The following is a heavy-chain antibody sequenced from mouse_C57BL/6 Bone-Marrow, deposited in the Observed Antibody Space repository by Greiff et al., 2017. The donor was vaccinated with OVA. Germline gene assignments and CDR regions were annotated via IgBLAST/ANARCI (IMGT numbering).Heavy chain of an antibody. CDR2: IDPSDSYT. V-gene: IGHV1-59*01. CDR1: GYTFTSYW. J-gene: IGHJ2*01. D-gene: IGHD1-1*01. Sequence: QVQLQQPGAELVRPGTSVKLSCKASGYTFTSYWMHWVKQRPGQGLEWIGVIDPSDSYTNYNQKFKGKATLTVDTSSITAYMQLRSLTSEDSAVYYCARRGYYYYGSSYDYCDYWGKGTTLTVSS. CDR3: ARRGYYYYGSSYDYCDY.